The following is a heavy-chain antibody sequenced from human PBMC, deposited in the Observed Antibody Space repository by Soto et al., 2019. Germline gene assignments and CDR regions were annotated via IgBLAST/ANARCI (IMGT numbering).Heavy chain of an antibody. D-gene: IGHD2-15*01. CDR1: GGSVSSGSYY. Sequence: SETLSLTCTVSGGSVSSGSYYCSWIRQPPGKGLEWIGYIYYSGSTNYNPSLKSRVTISVDTSKNQFSLKLSSVTAADTAVYYCARAGVVVVAALRGAYYFDYWGQGTLVTVSS. J-gene: IGHJ4*02. CDR3: ARAGVVVVAALRGAYYFDY. V-gene: IGHV4-61*01. CDR2: IYYSGST.